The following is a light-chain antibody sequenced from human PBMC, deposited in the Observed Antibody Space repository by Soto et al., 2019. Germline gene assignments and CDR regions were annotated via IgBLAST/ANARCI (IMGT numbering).Light chain of an antibody. CDR3: SSYTTSSNYV. V-gene: IGLV2-14*01. CDR1: SSDVGGHNY. J-gene: IGLJ1*01. CDR2: EVT. Sequence: QSVLTQPASVSGSPGQSITISCTGTSSDVGGHNYVSWYQQHPGTAPKLMIYEVTNRPSGVSNRFSGSKSGNTASLTISGLQAEDEADYYCSSYTTSSNYVVGSGTKVTVL.